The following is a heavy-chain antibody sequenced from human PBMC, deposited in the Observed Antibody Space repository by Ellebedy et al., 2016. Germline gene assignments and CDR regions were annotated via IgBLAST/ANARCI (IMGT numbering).Heavy chain of an antibody. CDR3: AKDKLNGYDWDGMDV. CDR1: GYTFTSYY. J-gene: IGHJ6*02. V-gene: IGHV1-46*01. CDR2: INPSGGST. D-gene: IGHD5-12*01. Sequence: ASVKVSCKASGYTFTSYYMHWVRQAPGQGLEWMGIINPSGGSTSYAQKFQGRVTMTRDTSTSTVYMELSSLRSEDTALYYCAKDKLNGYDWDGMDVWGQGTTVTVSS.